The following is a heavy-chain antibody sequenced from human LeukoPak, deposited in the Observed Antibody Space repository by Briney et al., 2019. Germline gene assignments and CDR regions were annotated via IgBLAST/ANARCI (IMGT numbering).Heavy chain of an antibody. D-gene: IGHD5-12*01. CDR1: GFTFDDYG. CDR3: ARPYSGYDRGGGYYYYMDV. CDR2: INWNGGST. V-gene: IGHV3-20*04. J-gene: IGHJ6*03. Sequence: GGSLRLSCAASGFTFDDYGMSWVRQAPGKGLEWVSGINWNGGSTGYADSVKGRFTISRDNAKNSLYLQMNSLRAEDTAVYYCARPYSGYDRGGGYYYYMDVWGKGTTVTVSS.